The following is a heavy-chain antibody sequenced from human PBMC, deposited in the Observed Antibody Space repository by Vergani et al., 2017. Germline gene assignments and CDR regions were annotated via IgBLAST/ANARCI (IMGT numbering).Heavy chain of an antibody. V-gene: IGHV1-69*13. CDR3: AKDQEGYCSSTSCYWGWYFDL. J-gene: IGHJ2*01. D-gene: IGHD2-2*01. CDR1: GGTFSSYA. Sequence: QVQLVQSGAEVKKPGSSVKVSCKASGGTFSSYAISWVRQAPGQGLEWMGRIIPIFGTANYAQKFQGRVTITADESTSTAYMELSSLRSEDTAVYYCAKDQEGYCSSTSCYWGWYFDLWGRGTLVTVSA. CDR2: IIPIFGTA.